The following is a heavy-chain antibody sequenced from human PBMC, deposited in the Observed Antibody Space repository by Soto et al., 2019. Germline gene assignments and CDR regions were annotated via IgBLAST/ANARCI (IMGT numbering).Heavy chain of an antibody. D-gene: IGHD3-22*01. CDR3: ATFDSSGYHDDY. CDR1: GGTFSSYA. Sequence: QVQLVQSGAEVKKPGSSVKVSCKASGGTFSSYAISWVRQAPGQGLEWMGGIIPIFGTANYAQKFQGRVXIXAXXSTSTAYMELSSLRSEDTAVYYCATFDSSGYHDDYWGQGTLVTVSS. CDR2: IIPIFGTA. V-gene: IGHV1-69*12. J-gene: IGHJ4*02.